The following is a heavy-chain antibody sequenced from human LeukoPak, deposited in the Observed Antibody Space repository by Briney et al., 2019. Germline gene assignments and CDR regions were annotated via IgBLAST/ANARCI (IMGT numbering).Heavy chain of an antibody. CDR3: ARDPSSKFWSGYYDY. Sequence: ASVKVSCKASGYTFTGYYMHWVRQAPGQGLEWMGWINPNSGGTNYAQKFQGRVTMTRDTSISTAYMELSRLRSDDTAVYYCARDPSSKFWSGYYDYWGQGTLVTVSS. CDR1: GYTFTGYY. D-gene: IGHD3-3*01. V-gene: IGHV1-2*02. J-gene: IGHJ4*02. CDR2: INPNSGGT.